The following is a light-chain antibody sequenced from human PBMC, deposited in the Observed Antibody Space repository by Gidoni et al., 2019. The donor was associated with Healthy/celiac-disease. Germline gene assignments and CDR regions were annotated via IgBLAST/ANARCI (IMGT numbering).Light chain of an antibody. Sequence: EIVLTQSPATLSFSPGESATLSCRANKSVSSYLAWYQQKPGQAPRLLIYDASNRATGIPARFSGSGSGTDFTLTISSLEPEDFAVYYCQQRSNWPWTFGQGTKVEIK. V-gene: IGKV3-11*01. CDR2: DAS. CDR1: KSVSSY. J-gene: IGKJ1*01. CDR3: QQRSNWPWT.